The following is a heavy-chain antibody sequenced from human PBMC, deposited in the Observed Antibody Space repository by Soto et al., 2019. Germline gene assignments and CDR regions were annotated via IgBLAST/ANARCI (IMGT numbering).Heavy chain of an antibody. CDR2: ISYDGSNK. CDR3: ARDPLTGEERGWFDP. CDR1: GFTFSSYA. J-gene: IGHJ5*02. D-gene: IGHD7-27*01. V-gene: IGHV3-30-3*01. Sequence: QVQLVESGGGVVQPGRSLRLSCAASGFTFSSYAMHWVRQAPGKGLEWVAVISYDGSNKYYADSVKGRFTISRDNSKNTLYLQMNSRRAEDTAVYYCARDPLTGEERGWFDPWGQGTLVTVSS.